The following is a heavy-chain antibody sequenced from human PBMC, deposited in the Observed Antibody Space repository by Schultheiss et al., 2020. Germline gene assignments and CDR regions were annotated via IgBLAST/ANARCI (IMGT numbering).Heavy chain of an antibody. J-gene: IGHJ6*02. Sequence: TLSLTCTVSGGSISSGGYYWSWIRQHPGKGLEWIGYIYYSGSTYYNPSLKSRVTISVDTSKNQFSLKLSSVTAADTAVYYCARDGTTMVRGVLSPYGMDVWGQGTTVTGFS. CDR3: ARDGTTMVRGVLSPYGMDV. CDR2: IYYSGST. CDR1: GGSISSGGYY. D-gene: IGHD3-10*01. V-gene: IGHV4-31*03.